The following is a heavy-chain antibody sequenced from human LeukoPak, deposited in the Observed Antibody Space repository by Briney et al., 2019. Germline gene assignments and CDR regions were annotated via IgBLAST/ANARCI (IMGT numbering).Heavy chain of an antibody. CDR3: ASLLTGYNSLGGDY. CDR2: IYHSGST. J-gene: IGHJ4*02. CDR1: GGSISSGGYS. Sequence: PSETLSLTCTVSGGSISSGGYSWSWIRQPPGKGLEWIGYIYHSGSTYYNPSLKSRVTISVDRSKNQFSLKLSSVTAADTAVYYCASLLTGYNSLGGDYWGQGTLVTVSS. D-gene: IGHD3-9*01. V-gene: IGHV4-30-2*01.